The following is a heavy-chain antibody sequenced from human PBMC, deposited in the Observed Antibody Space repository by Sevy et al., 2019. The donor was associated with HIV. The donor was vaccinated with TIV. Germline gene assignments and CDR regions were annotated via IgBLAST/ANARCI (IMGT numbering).Heavy chain of an antibody. Sequence: GGSLRLSCAVSGFPFSNYWMSWVRQAPGKGLEWVANIKQAESEIYNVDSVKGRFTISRYNTKNSVSLQLNSLGAEDRAVYYCARGPDYGDRTDYFEYWGQGILVTVSS. J-gene: IGHJ4*02. CDR3: ARGPDYGDRTDYFEY. CDR2: IKQAESEI. V-gene: IGHV3-7*01. D-gene: IGHD4-17*01. CDR1: GFPFSNYW.